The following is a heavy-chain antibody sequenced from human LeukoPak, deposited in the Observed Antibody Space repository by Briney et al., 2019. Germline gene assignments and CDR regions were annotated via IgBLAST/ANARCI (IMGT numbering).Heavy chain of an antibody. CDR3: ARGEEHGSGTVHFDY. D-gene: IGHD3-10*01. J-gene: IGHJ4*02. Sequence: SETLSLTCAVSGDSISNSHWWSWVRAPPRKGMEWSGEIYHGGSTNLNPSLKRRVTISGDRSNNHFSLRLTSVTAADTAVYYCARGEEHGSGTVHFDYWGQGTLVTVSS. CDR1: GDSISNSHW. V-gene: IGHV4-4*02. CDR2: IYHGGST.